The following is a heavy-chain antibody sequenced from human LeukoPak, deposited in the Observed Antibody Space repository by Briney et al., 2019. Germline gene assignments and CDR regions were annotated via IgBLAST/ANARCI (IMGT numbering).Heavy chain of an antibody. V-gene: IGHV4-59*01. CDR3: ARVFVIAVAGTIYFDY. CDR2: IYYSGNT. D-gene: IGHD6-19*01. J-gene: IGHJ4*02. Sequence: PSETLSLTCTVSGGSISSYYWSWIRQPPGKGLEWIGYIYYSGNTNYNPSLKSRVTISVGTSKNQFSLKLSSVTAADTAVYYCARVFVIAVAGTIYFDYWGQGTLVTVSS. CDR1: GGSISSYY.